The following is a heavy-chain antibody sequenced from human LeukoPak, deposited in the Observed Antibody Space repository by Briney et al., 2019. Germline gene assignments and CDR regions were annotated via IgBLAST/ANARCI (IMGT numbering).Heavy chain of an antibody. CDR1: GGSISSGSYY. D-gene: IGHD2-15*01. CDR3: ARGQDMEDAFDI. J-gene: IGHJ3*02. V-gene: IGHV4-61*02. Sequence: SETLSLTFTVSGGSISSGSYYWSWIRQPAGKGLEWIGRIYTSGSTNYNPSLKSRVTISVDTSKNQFSLKLSSVTAADTAVYYCARGQDMEDAFDIWGQGTMVTVSS. CDR2: IYTSGST.